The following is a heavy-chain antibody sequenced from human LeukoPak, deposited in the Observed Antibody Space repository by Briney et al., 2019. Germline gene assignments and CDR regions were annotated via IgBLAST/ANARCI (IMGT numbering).Heavy chain of an antibody. CDR3: ARGPDASGIYRPGDY. D-gene: IGHD3-10*01. Sequence: ASVKVSCKASGYTFTSYGISWVRQAPGQGLEWMGWISAYNGNTNYAQKLQGRVTMSTDTSTSTAYMELRSLRSDDTAVYYCARGPDASGIYRPGDYWGQGTLVTVSS. V-gene: IGHV1-18*01. J-gene: IGHJ4*02. CDR1: GYTFTSYG. CDR2: ISAYNGNT.